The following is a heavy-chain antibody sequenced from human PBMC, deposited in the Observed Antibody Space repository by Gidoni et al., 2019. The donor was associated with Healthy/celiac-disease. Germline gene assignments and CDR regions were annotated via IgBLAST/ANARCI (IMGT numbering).Heavy chain of an antibody. V-gene: IGHV4-34*01. D-gene: IGHD6-19*01. Sequence: QVQLQQWGAGLLKSSETLSLTCAVYGGSFSGYYWSWIRQPPGKGLEWIGEINHSGSTNYNPSLKSRVTISVDTSKNQFSLKLSSVTAADTAVYYCAGYSSGWYLRLGWGYWGQGTLVTVSS. J-gene: IGHJ4*02. CDR1: GGSFSGYY. CDR2: INHSGST. CDR3: AGYSSGWYLRLGWGY.